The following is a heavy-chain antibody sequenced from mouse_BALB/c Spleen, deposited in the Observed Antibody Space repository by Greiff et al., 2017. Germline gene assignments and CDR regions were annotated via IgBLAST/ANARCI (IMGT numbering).Heavy chain of an antibody. CDR2: IDPENGDT. CDR3: NEGITTGSNWYFDV. V-gene: IGHV14-4*02. Sequence: EVQLQESGAELVRSGASVKLSCTASGFNIKDYYMHWVKQRPEQGLEWIGWIDPENGDTEYAPKFQGKATMTADTSSNTAYLQLSSLTSEDTAVYYCNEGITTGSNWYFDVWGAGTTVTVSS. J-gene: IGHJ1*01. CDR1: GFNIKDYY. D-gene: IGHD2-4*01.